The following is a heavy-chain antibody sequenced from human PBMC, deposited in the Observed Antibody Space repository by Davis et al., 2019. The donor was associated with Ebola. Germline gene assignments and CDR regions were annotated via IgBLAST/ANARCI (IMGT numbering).Heavy chain of an antibody. CDR3: ARARRTAETQSSSWFYFDS. J-gene: IGHJ4*02. Sequence: GESLKISCAVSGVTLSSNYMSWVRQAPGNRLAWVALISGGGTTYYADSVKGHFTISRDNSNNTLYLQTSSLRVDDTAVYYCARARRTAETQSSSWFYFDSWGQGTLVTVSS. D-gene: IGHD6-13*01. CDR2: ISGGGTT. CDR1: GVTLSSNY. V-gene: IGHV3-53*01.